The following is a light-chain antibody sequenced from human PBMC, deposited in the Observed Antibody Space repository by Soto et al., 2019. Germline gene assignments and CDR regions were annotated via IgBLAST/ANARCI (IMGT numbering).Light chain of an antibody. J-gene: IGKJ2*01. CDR3: QKYGGSPPYT. Sequence: EIVLTQSPGTLSLSPGERATLSCRASQSVTSNYLAWYQQRPGQAPRLLIYGASTRATVIPDRFSGSGAGTDFTLTVSRLKPEDFAIYYWQKYGGSPPYTFGKGTKLEIK. CDR1: QSVTSNY. V-gene: IGKV3-20*01. CDR2: GAS.